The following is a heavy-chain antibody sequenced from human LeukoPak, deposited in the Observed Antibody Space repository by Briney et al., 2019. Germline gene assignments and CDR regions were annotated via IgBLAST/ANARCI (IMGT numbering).Heavy chain of an antibody. Sequence: KPSETLSLTCAAYGGSFSGYYWSWIRQPPGKGLEWIGEINHSGSTNYNPSLKSRVTISVDTSKNQFSLKLSSVTAADTAVYYCARGGYSGYDFWFDPWDQGTLVTVSS. CDR2: INHSGST. D-gene: IGHD5-12*01. CDR1: GGSFSGYY. CDR3: ARGGYSGYDFWFDP. J-gene: IGHJ5*02. V-gene: IGHV4-34*01.